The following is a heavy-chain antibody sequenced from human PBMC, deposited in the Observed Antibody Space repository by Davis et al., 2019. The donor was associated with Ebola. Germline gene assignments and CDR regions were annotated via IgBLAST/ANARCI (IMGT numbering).Heavy chain of an antibody. V-gene: IGHV3-23*01. D-gene: IGHD3-10*01. CDR2: ISGSGGRT. Sequence: GGSLRLSCAASGFTFSSYGMSWVRQAPGKGLEWVSGISGSGGRTYYADSVKGRFTISRDNAKNSLYLQMNSLRDEDTAVYYCARVYGFGELLAGHSDYWGQGTLVTVSS. CDR1: GFTFSSYG. CDR3: ARVYGFGELLAGHSDY. J-gene: IGHJ4*02.